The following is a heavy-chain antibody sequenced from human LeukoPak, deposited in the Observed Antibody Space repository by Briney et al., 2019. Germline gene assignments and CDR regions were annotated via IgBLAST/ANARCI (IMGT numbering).Heavy chain of an antibody. CDR1: GYTFTSYG. CDR2: ISAYNGNT. D-gene: IGHD3-9*01. CDR3: ARGDDILTGYFRGFDY. V-gene: IGHV1-18*01. J-gene: IGHJ4*02. Sequence: ASVTVSFKSSGYTFTSYGISWVRQAPGQGLEWMGCISAYNGNTNYAQKFQGRVTMTTDTSTSKAYMELRSLRSDDTAVYYCARGDDILTGYFRGFDYWGQGTLVTVSS.